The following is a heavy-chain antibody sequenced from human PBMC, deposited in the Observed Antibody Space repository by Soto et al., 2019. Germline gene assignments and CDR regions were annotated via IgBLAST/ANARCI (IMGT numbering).Heavy chain of an antibody. D-gene: IGHD2-2*01. Sequence: GGSLRLSCAASGFTFSSYGMHWVRQAPGKGLERVAVIWYDGSNKYYADSVKDRFTISRDNSKNTLYLQMNSLRAEDTAEYYCARGVVPAAMPLLHAFDIWGQGTMVTVSS. V-gene: IGHV3-33*01. CDR1: GFTFSSYG. CDR3: ARGVVPAAMPLLHAFDI. J-gene: IGHJ3*02. CDR2: IWYDGSNK.